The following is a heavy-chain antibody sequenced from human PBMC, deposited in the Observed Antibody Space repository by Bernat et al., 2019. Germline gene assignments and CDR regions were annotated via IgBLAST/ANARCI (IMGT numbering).Heavy chain of an antibody. D-gene: IGHD4-17*01. CDR3: AREGSYGDYNWFDP. CDR2: IWYDGSNK. V-gene: IGHV3-33*01. CDR1: GFTFSSYG. Sequence: QVQLVESGGGVVQPGRSLRLSCAASGFTFSSYGMHWVRQAPGKGLEWVAVIWYDGSNKYYADSVKRRFTISRDNSKNTLYLQLNSLRAEATAVYYCAREGSYGDYNWFDPWGQGTLVTVSS. J-gene: IGHJ5*02.